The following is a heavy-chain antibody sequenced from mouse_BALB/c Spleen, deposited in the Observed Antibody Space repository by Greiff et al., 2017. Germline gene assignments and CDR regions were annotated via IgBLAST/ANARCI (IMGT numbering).Heavy chain of an antibody. CDR2: IDTSDSYT. CDR3: ARCQLGLDY. Sequence: QVQLKQPGAELVMPGASVKMSCKASGYTFTDYWMHWVKQRPGQGLEWIGAIDTSDSYTSYNQKFKGKATLTVDESSSTAYMQLSSLTSEDSAVYYCARCQLGLDYWGQGTTLTVSS. CDR1: GYTFTDYW. V-gene: IGHV1-69*01. J-gene: IGHJ2*01. D-gene: IGHD3-1*01.